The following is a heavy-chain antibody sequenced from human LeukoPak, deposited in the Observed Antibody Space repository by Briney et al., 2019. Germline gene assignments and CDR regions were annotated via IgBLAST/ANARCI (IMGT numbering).Heavy chain of an antibody. D-gene: IGHD4-23*01. CDR1: DGSISDSY. CDR3: ARDAYGGNSWGWFDP. J-gene: IGHJ5*02. Sequence: SETLSLTCTVSDGSISDSYWSWIRQSPGKGLEWIGYIFYTGFTHYNPSLDSRVTISVDTSKKQFSLRLNSVTAADTAVYYCARDAYGGNSWGWFDPWGQGTLVTVSS. CDR2: IFYTGFT. V-gene: IGHV4-59*01.